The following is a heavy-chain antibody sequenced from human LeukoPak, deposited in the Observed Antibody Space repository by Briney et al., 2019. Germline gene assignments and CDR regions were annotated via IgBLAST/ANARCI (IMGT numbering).Heavy chain of an antibody. V-gene: IGHV4-39*07. CDR3: ARDLHYGSGSYYKPYYMDV. CDR1: GGSMSSSSYY. D-gene: IGHD3-10*01. J-gene: IGHJ6*03. Sequence: SETLSLTCTVSGGSMSSSSYYWGWIRQPPGKGLEWIGSIYYSGSTYYNPSLKSRATISVDTSKNQFSLKLSSVTAADTAVYYCARDLHYGSGSYYKPYYMDVWGKGTTVTISS. CDR2: IYYSGST.